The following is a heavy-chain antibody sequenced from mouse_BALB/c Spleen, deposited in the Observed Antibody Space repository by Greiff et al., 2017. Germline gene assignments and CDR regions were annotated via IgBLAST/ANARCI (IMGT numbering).Heavy chain of an antibody. Sequence: EVQVVESGGGLVQPGGSLKLSCAASGFTFSSYTMSWVRQTPEKRLEWVAYISNGGGSTYYPDTVKGRFTISRDNAKNTLYLQMSSLKSEDTAMYYCARRGYDYVAMDYWGQGTSVTVSS. CDR3: ARRGYDYVAMDY. V-gene: IGHV5-12-2*01. CDR1: GFTFSSYT. J-gene: IGHJ4*01. CDR2: ISNGGGST.